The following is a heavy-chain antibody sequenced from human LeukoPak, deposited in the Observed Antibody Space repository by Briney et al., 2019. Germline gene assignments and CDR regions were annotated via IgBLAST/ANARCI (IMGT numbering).Heavy chain of an antibody. CDR1: GYTFTSYA. J-gene: IGHJ1*01. Sequence: ASVKVSCKASGYTFTSYAMNWVRQAPGQGLEWMGWINTNTGNPTYAQGFTGRFVFSLDTSVSTAYLQISSLKAEDTAVYYCARDAYPRIAAAGQNTFQHWGQGTLVTVSS. CDR2: INTNTGNP. V-gene: IGHV7-4-1*02. D-gene: IGHD6-13*01. CDR3: ARDAYPRIAAAGQNTFQH.